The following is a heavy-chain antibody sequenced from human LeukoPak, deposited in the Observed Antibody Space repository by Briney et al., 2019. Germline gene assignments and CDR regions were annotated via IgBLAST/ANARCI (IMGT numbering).Heavy chain of an antibody. Sequence: PSETLSLTCPLSDSSISSDSYWGWLRQAPGKGLEWIGSFYHSGMTFYNPSLSTRVTVSLDTSKKHFSLNLSSVTAADTAVYYCARSTAVPRSFDVWGQGTLVTVSS. V-gene: IGHV4-38-2*01. J-gene: IGHJ3*01. D-gene: IGHD2-2*01. CDR1: DSSISSDSY. CDR2: FYHSGMT. CDR3: ARSTAVPRSFDV.